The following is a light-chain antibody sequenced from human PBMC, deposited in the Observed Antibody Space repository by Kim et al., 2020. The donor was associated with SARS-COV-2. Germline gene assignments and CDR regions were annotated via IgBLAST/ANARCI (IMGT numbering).Light chain of an antibody. CDR1: QSVSSSY. CDR2: GAS. Sequence: SPGERATLSCRASQSVSSSYLAWYQQKPGQAPRLLIYGASSRATGIPDRFRGSGSGTDFTLTISRLEPEDFAVYYCQQYGSSLFTFGPGTKVDIK. V-gene: IGKV3-20*01. CDR3: QQYGSSLFT. J-gene: IGKJ3*01.